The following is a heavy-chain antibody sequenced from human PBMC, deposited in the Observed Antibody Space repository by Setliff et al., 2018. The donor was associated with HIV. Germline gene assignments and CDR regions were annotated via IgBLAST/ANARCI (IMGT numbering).Heavy chain of an antibody. V-gene: IGHV1-2*02. CDR1: GYRFTDYY. J-gene: IGHJ4*02. CDR2: INPDTGGT. CDR3: ARVKTGDPLYFDH. Sequence: ASVKVSCKASGYRFTDYYIHWVRQAPGQGLEWMGWINPDTGGTNSAQRFQGRVTITSDTSASTAYLELSSLKSEDMAVYYCARVKTGDPLYFDHWGQGTLVTVSS. D-gene: IGHD7-27*01.